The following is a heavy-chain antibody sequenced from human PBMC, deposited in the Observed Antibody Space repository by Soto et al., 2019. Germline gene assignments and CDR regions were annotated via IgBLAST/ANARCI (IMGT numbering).Heavy chain of an antibody. CDR1: GGSISSSSYY. Sequence: SETLSLTCTVSGGSISSSSYYWGWIRPPPGKGLEWIGSIYYSGSTYYNPSLKSRVTISVDTSKNQFSLKLSSVTAADTAVYYCARPYCSSTSCYAWGGNWFDPWGQGTLVTVSS. V-gene: IGHV4-39*01. CDR2: IYYSGST. J-gene: IGHJ5*02. D-gene: IGHD2-2*01. CDR3: ARPYCSSTSCYAWGGNWFDP.